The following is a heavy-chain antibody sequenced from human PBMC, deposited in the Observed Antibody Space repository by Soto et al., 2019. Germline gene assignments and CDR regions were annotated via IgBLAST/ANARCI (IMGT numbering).Heavy chain of an antibody. CDR3: ARGVLRYYYYGMDV. CDR2: IYLSGST. CDR1: VDSVSSYY. Sequence: SETLSLTCSVSVDSVSSYYWSWIRQPPGKGLEWIGYIYLSGSTSYNPSLKSRVSISLHTSRNQFSLKLSSVTAADTAVYYCARGVLRYYYYGMDVWGQGTTVTVSS. J-gene: IGHJ6*02. V-gene: IGHV4-59*02.